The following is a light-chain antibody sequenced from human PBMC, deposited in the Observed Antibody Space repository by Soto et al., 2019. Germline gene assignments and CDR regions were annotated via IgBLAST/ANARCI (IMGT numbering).Light chain of an antibody. J-gene: IGKJ1*01. Sequence: IVMTQSPATLSVSPGQRATLSCRASQSVSTNLAWYQQKPGQAPRLLIYGASTRATGIPARFSGSGSGTEFTLTISGLQSDDFAVYYCQQDSNWPPWTFGQGTRVYFK. CDR2: GAS. CDR3: QQDSNWPPWT. CDR1: QSVSTN. V-gene: IGKV3D-15*01.